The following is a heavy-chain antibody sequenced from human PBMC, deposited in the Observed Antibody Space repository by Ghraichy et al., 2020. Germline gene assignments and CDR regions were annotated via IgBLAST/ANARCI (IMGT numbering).Heavy chain of an antibody. CDR3: ARGELLWFRELQTHAEYFQH. CDR1: GYTFTGYY. Sequence: ASVKVSCKASGYTFTGYYMHWVRQAPGQGLEWMGWINPNSGGTNYAQKFQGWVTMTRDTSISTAYMELSRLRSDDTAVYYCARGELLWFRELQTHAEYFQHWGQGTLVTVSS. J-gene: IGHJ1*01. D-gene: IGHD3-10*01. CDR2: INPNSGGT. V-gene: IGHV1-2*04.